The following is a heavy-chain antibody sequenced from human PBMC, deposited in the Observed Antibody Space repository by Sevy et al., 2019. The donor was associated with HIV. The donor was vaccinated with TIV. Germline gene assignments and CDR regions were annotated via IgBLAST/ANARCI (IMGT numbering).Heavy chain of an antibody. CDR2: ITRNSYEAYGGTT. CDR3: TRGLATADTPEYYFDY. J-gene: IGHJ4*02. CDR1: GFTFDDYA. D-gene: IGHD5-12*01. V-gene: IGHV3-49*03. Sequence: GGSLRPSCTTSGFTFDDYAMSWFRQAPGKGLEWVAFITRNSYEAYGGTTDYAASVKGRFIISRDDSKSIAYLQMNSLKTEDTAVYYCTRGLATADTPEYYFDYWGQGILVTVSS.